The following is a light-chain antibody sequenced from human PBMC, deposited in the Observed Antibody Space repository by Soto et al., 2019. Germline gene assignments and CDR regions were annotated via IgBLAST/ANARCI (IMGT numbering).Light chain of an antibody. CDR3: GAWDDSLNVYV. CDR1: SSNLAYNS. Sequence: ELTQPPSVSVAPGQDVTISCSGSSSNLAYNSLSWYQQLPGTAPKLLIYDDNKRPSGIPARFSGSKSGTSATLGITGLETGDEADYYCGAWDDSLNVYVFGSGTKVTVL. CDR2: DDN. J-gene: IGLJ1*01. V-gene: IGLV1-51*01.